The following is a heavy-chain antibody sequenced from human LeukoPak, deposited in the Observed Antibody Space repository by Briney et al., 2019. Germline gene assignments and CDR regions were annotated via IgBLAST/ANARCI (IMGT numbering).Heavy chain of an antibody. V-gene: IGHV1-8*01. J-gene: IGHJ4*02. CDR3: ARLVVRGTTGDGGDY. Sequence: ASVTVSCKASGYTFTSYDVHWVRQAPGQGLEWMGWMNPNSGNTGYAQKLQGRVTMTRDTSISTAYMELNSLRSEDTAVYYCARLVVRGTTGDGGDYWGQGTLVTVSS. D-gene: IGHD3-10*01. CDR2: MNPNSGNT. CDR1: GYTFTSYD.